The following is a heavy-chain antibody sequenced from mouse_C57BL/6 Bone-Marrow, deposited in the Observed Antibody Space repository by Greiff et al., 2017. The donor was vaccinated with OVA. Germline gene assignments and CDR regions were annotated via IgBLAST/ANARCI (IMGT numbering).Heavy chain of an antibody. D-gene: IGHD1-1*01. CDR2: ISSGGDYI. CDR3: TRDRPYYFLAY. CDR1: GFTFSSYA. V-gene: IGHV5-9-1*02. Sequence: EVMLVESGEGLVKPGGSLKLSCAASGFTFSSYAMSWVRQTPEKRLEWVAYISSGGDYIYYADTVKGRFTISRDNARNTLYLQMSSLKSEDTAMYYCTRDRPYYFLAYWGQGTLVTVSA. J-gene: IGHJ3*01.